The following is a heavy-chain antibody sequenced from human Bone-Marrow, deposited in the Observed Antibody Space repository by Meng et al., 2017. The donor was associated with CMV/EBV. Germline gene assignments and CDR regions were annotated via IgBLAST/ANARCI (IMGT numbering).Heavy chain of an antibody. CDR1: GYSFTSYW. CDR2: IYPGDSDT. CDR3: ATTGTTGYYGMDV. D-gene: IGHD1-7*01. Sequence: KVSCKGSGYSFTSYWIGWVRQMPGKGLEWMGIIYPGDSDTRYSPSFQGQVTISADKSISTTYLQWSSLKASDTAMYYCATTGTTGYYGMDVWGRGTTVTVSS. V-gene: IGHV5-51*01. J-gene: IGHJ6*02.